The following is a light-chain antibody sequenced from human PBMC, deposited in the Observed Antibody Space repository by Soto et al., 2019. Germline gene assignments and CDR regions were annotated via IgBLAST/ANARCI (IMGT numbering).Light chain of an antibody. CDR2: GVS. J-gene: IGKJ5*01. Sequence: EIVLTQSPGTLSLSQGQRATLSCRASQRLSASDIAWYQQKPGQAPKFLIYGVSSRATGIPDRFSGSGSGTDFTLTISRLEPEDFAVYHCQQYGSSPLSTFGQGTRLEIK. CDR3: QQYGSSPLST. V-gene: IGKV3-20*01. CDR1: QRLSASD.